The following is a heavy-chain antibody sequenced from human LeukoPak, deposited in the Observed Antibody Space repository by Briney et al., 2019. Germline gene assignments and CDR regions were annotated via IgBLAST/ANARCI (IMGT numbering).Heavy chain of an antibody. V-gene: IGHV1-8*01. J-gene: IGHJ4*02. D-gene: IGHD4-11*01. CDR1: GYTFTSYD. CDR2: MNPKSGNT. Sequence: ASLKVSCKASGYTFTSYDINRVRQATGHGLEWMGWMNPKSGNTGYAQKFQGRVNMTRSTSISTAYMELSSLRSEDTAVYYCARVTGAIDYWGQGTLVTVSS. CDR3: ARVTGAIDY.